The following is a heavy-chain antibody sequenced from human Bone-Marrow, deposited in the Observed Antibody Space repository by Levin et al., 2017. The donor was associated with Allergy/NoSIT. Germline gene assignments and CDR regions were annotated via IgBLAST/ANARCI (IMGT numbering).Heavy chain of an antibody. D-gene: IGHD2-21*02. CDR1: GYTFTSYG. CDR2: ISAYNGNT. Sequence: GESLKISCKASGYTFTSYGISWVRQAPGQGLEWMGWISAYNGNTNYAQKLQGRVTMTTDTSTSTAYMELRSLRSDDTAVYYCARAPIVVVTAPSNWFDPWGQGTLVTVSS. V-gene: IGHV1-18*01. J-gene: IGHJ5*02. CDR3: ARAPIVVVTAPSNWFDP.